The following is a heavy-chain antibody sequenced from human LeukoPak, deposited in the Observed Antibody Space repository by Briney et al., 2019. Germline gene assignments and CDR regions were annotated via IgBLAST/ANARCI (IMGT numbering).Heavy chain of an antibody. V-gene: IGHV4-39*07. CDR2: IYYSGST. D-gene: IGHD6-19*01. J-gene: IGHJ4*02. CDR1: GGSISSSSYY. CDR3: ARDVEGSGWRIDY. Sequence: PSETLSLTCTVSGGSISSSSYYWGWIRQPPGKGPEWIGSIYYSGSTYYNPSLKSRVTISVDTSKNQFSLKLSSVTAADTAVYYCARDVEGSGWRIDYWGQGTLVTVSS.